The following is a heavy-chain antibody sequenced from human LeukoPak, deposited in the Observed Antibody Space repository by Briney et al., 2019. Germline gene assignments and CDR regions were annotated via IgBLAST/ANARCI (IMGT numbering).Heavy chain of an antibody. CDR1: GYTFTGYY. D-gene: IGHD2-15*01. V-gene: IGHV1-2*04. Sequence: ASVKVSCKASGYTFTGYYMHWVRQAPGQGLEWMGWINPNSGGTNYAQKFQGWVTMTRDTSISTAYMELSRLRSDDTAVYYCARDKLRSGSGGYYYYYGMDVWGQGTTVTVSS. CDR3: ARDKLRSGSGGYYYYYGMDV. J-gene: IGHJ6*02. CDR2: INPNSGGT.